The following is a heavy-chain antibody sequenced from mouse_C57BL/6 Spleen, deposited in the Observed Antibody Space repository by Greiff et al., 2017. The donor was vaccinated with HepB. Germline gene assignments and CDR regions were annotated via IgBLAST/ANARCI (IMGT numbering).Heavy chain of an antibody. V-gene: IGHV1-69*01. CDR3: ARSGYGSSFDY. J-gene: IGHJ2*01. D-gene: IGHD1-1*01. CDR2: IDPSDSYT. CDR1: GYTFTSYW. Sequence: QVQLQQSGAELVMPGASVKLSCKASGYTFTSYWMHWVKQRPGQGLEWIGEIDPSDSYTNYNQKVKGKSTLTVDKSSSTAYMQLSSLTSEDSAVYYCARSGYGSSFDYWGQGTTLTVSS.